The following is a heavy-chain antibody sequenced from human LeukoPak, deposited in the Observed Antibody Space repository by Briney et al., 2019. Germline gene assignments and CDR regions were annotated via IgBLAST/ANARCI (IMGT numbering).Heavy chain of an antibody. CDR3: ATNPLY. J-gene: IGHJ4*02. CDR1: GFTFSNTW. Sequence: PGGSHRLSCAASGFTFSNTWMSWVRQAPGKGLEWVGRIKTKNDGETTNYAAPVKGRFTISRDDSKNTLYLLMNSLRIEDTAVYYCATNPLYWGQGTLVTVSS. CDR2: IKTKNDGETT. V-gene: IGHV3-15*01.